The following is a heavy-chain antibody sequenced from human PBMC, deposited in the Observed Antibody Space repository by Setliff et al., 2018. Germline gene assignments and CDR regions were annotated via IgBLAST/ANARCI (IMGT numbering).Heavy chain of an antibody. V-gene: IGHV3-7*03. CDR3: AREVWNIYDNDNSWSGYSDH. Sequence: GGSLRLSCVASGFTISNYWMAWVRQAPGKGLEWVADIRQDGTNKYYVDSVKGRFTISRDNAKNSLYLQMNSLRAEDTAPYYCAREVWNIYDNDNSWSGYSDHWGQGTLVTVSS. CDR1: GFTISNYW. D-gene: IGHD3-3*01. CDR2: IRQDGTNK. J-gene: IGHJ4*02.